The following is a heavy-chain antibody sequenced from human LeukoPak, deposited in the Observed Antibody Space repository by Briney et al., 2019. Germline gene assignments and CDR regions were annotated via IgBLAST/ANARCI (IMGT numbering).Heavy chain of an antibody. CDR3: ARGARHYYDSSGYSFDY. Sequence: SVKVSCKASGFTFTSSAMQWVRQARGQRLEWIGWIVVGSGNTNYAQKLQGRVTITRNTSISTAYMELSSLRSEDTAVYYCARGARHYYDSSGYSFDYWGQGTLVTVSS. V-gene: IGHV1-58*02. CDR1: GFTFTSSA. CDR2: IVVGSGNT. D-gene: IGHD3-22*01. J-gene: IGHJ4*02.